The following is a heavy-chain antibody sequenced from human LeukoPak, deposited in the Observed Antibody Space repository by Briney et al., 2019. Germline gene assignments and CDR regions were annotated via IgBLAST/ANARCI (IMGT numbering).Heavy chain of an antibody. V-gene: IGHV3-23*01. CDR1: GFTFSSFA. D-gene: IGHD3-9*01. CDR3: AKGDNDILTGYYNSFDY. Sequence: GGSLRLSCAASGFTFSSFAMSWVRQAPGKGLEWASSISGSGISTYYSDSVKGRFTISRDNSKNTVYLQMNSLRAEDTAVYYCAKGDNDILTGYYNSFDYWGQGTLATVSS. J-gene: IGHJ4*02. CDR2: ISGSGIST.